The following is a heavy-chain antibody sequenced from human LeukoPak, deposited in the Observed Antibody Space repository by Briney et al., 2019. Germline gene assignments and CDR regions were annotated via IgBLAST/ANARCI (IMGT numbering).Heavy chain of an antibody. CDR1: GGSISSGGYY. J-gene: IGHJ4*02. CDR2: IYHSGST. D-gene: IGHD3-3*01. V-gene: IGHV4-30-2*01. CDR3: ARGGYYAIFDY. Sequence: PSETLSLTCTVSGGSISSGGYYWSWIRQPPGKGLEWIVYIYHSGSTYYNPSLKSRVTISVDRSKNQFSLKLSSVTAADTAVYYCARGGYYAIFDYWGQGTLVTVSS.